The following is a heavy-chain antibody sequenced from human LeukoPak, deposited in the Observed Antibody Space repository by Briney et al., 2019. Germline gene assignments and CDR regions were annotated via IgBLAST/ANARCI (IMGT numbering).Heavy chain of an antibody. D-gene: IGHD3-22*01. J-gene: IGHJ5*02. CDR1: GLTFSSCA. Sequence: PGGSLRLSCAASGLTFSSCAMSWVRQAPGKGLEWVSGISGSGGITYYADSVKGRFTISRDNSKNTLFLQMNSLRAEDTAVYYCAKGPYYYDSSGHSRRWFDPWGQGTLVTVSS. CDR2: ISGSGGIT. V-gene: IGHV3-23*01. CDR3: AKGPYYYDSSGHSRRWFDP.